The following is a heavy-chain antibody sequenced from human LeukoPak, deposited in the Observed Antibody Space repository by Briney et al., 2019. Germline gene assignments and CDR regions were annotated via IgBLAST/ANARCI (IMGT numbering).Heavy chain of an antibody. J-gene: IGHJ4*02. D-gene: IGHD6-19*01. CDR2: ISGYNGNT. CDR1: SNTFSSKS. Sequence: ASVKVSCKASSNTFSSKSISRVRQAPGQGLEWMGWISGYNGNTNYAQKFQGRVTMTTDTSTSTAYMELRSLRFDDTAMYYCAREAGPFDYWGQGTLVTVSS. V-gene: IGHV1-18*01. CDR3: AREAGPFDY.